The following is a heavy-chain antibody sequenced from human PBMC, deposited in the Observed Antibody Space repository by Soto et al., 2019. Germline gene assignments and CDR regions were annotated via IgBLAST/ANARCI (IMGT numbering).Heavy chain of an antibody. CDR1: GFTFSSYG. CDR3: ARDRRQLGWFDP. CDR2: IWYDGSNK. D-gene: IGHD6-13*01. J-gene: IGHJ5*02. Sequence: QVQLVESGGGVVQPGRSLRLSCEASGFTFSSYGMHWVRQAPGKGLEWVAVIWYDGSNKYYADSVKGRFTISRDNSKNTLYLQMNSLRAEDTAVYYCARDRRQLGWFDPWGQGTLVTVSS. V-gene: IGHV3-33*01.